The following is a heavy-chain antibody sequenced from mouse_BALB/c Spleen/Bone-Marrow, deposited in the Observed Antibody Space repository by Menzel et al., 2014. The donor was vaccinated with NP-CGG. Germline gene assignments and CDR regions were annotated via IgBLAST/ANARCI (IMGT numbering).Heavy chain of an antibody. CDR1: GFSLTSYG. CDR3: ARNEGLREDYAMDY. V-gene: IGHV2-4-1*01. Sequence: VKLVESGPGLVQPSQSLSIPCTVSGFSLTSYGVHWVRQSPGKGLEWLGVIWSGGSTDYNAAFISRLSISKDNSKSQVFFKMNSLQADDTAIYYCARNEGLREDYAMDYWGQGTSVTVSS. CDR2: IWSGGST. D-gene: IGHD2-4*01. J-gene: IGHJ4*01.